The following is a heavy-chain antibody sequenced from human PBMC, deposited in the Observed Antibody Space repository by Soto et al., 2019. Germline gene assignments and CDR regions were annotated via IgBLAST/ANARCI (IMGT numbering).Heavy chain of an antibody. CDR1: GGSFSGYY. CDR3: ARGQPIVVVPAALRRYYYYYMDV. D-gene: IGHD2-2*01. CDR2: INHSGST. Sequence: QVQLQQWGAGLLKPSETLSLTCAVYGGSFSGYYWSWIRQPPGKGLEWIGEINHSGSTNYNPSLKSRVTISVDTSKNQFSLKLSSVTAADTAVYHCARGQPIVVVPAALRRYYYYYMDVWGKGTTVTVSS. J-gene: IGHJ6*03. V-gene: IGHV4-34*01.